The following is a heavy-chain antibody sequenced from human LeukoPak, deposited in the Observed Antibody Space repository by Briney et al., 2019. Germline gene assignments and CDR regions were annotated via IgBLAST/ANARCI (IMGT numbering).Heavy chain of an antibody. CDR2: INEGGSEK. CDR1: GFTFSTYW. D-gene: IGHD1-26*01. J-gene: IGHJ4*02. V-gene: IGHV3-7*01. CDR3: ARDGGGSYNFDT. Sequence: GGSLRLSCAASGFTFSTYWMSWVRQAPGKGLEWVVNINEGGSEKYYVDSVKGRFTISRDNAKNSLYLQMTSLREEDTAVYDCARDGGGSYNFDTCGQGTLVTASS.